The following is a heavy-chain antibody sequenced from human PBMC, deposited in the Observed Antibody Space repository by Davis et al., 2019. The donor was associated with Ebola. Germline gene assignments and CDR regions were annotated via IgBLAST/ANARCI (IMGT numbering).Heavy chain of an antibody. CDR1: GFIFSDYY. CDR2: INTGGGSF. D-gene: IGHD3-3*01. J-gene: IGHJ6*04. CDR3: AKSGLSFGVVKYHYGMDV. V-gene: IGHV3-11*01. Sequence: GGSLRLSCSASGFIFSDYYMSWIRQAPGKGLEWISYINTGGGSFFFGDSVKGRFTISRHNSKNTLYLQMNSLRAEDTAVYYCAKSGLSFGVVKYHYGMDVWGKGTTVTVSS.